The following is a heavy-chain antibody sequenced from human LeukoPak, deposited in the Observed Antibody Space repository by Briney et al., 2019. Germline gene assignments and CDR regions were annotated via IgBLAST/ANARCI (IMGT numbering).Heavy chain of an antibody. CDR2: ISSSGSTI. D-gene: IGHD6-19*01. V-gene: IGHV3-11*04. Sequence: GSLRLSCAASEFTFSDYYMTWIRQAPGKGLEWVSYISSSGSTIYYADSVKGRFTVSRDNAKKSLYLQMNSLRAEDTAVYYCARKGGYSSGWYVYWGQGTLVTVSS. CDR3: ARKGGYSSGWYVY. CDR1: EFTFSDYY. J-gene: IGHJ4*02.